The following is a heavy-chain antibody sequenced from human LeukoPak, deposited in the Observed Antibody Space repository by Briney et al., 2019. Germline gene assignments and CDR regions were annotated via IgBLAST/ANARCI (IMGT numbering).Heavy chain of an antibody. CDR2: IKHDGTEQ. D-gene: IGHD4-17*01. V-gene: IGHV3-7*05. Sequence: GGSLRLSCAASGFIFSSHWMSWVRQAPGKGLEWVANIKHDGTEQYFVGSVKGRFTISRDNSKNTLYLQMNSLRAEDTAVYYCAKRMTSMVTLNSWGQGTLVTVS. CDR1: GFIFSSHW. J-gene: IGHJ5*02. CDR3: AKRMTSMVTLNS.